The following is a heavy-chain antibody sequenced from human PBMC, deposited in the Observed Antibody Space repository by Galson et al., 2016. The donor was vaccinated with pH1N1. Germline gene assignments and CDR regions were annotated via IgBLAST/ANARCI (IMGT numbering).Heavy chain of an antibody. CDR2: IDSGGNS. CDR1: GLSVRNNY. V-gene: IGHV3-66*02. Sequence: SLRLSCAASGLSVRNNYMNWVRQAPGKGLEWVSVIDSGGNSFYADSVKGRFTMSRDNSKNTVYLQMNSLTREDTAVYFCASPRIASPGALHHWGQGTRVTVSS. J-gene: IGHJ1*01. CDR3: ASPRIASPGALHH. D-gene: IGHD1-26*01.